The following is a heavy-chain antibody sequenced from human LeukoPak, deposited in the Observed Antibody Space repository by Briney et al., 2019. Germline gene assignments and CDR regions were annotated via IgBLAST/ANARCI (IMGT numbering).Heavy chain of an antibody. J-gene: IGHJ3*02. CDR2: ISPNSGGT. V-gene: IGHV1-2*02. Sequence: ASVKVSCKTSGYSFTGFYMHWVRQAPGHGLEWVGWISPNSGGTNYAQRFQGRVTMTRDTSISTAYMELSRLRSDDTAVYFCARERGYCSSSTCYTSDAFDIWGRGTMVTVSS. D-gene: IGHD2-2*01. CDR3: ARERGYCSSSTCYTSDAFDI. CDR1: GYSFTGFY.